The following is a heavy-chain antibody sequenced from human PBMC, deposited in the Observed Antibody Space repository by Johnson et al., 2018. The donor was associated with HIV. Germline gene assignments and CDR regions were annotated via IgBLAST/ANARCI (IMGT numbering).Heavy chain of an antibody. D-gene: IGHD2/OR15-2a*01. V-gene: IGHV3-66*02. Sequence: EQLVESGGGLVQPGGSLRLSCAASGFTFSSYWMSWVRQAPGKGLEWVSVIYSGGSTYYADPVKGRFTISRDNSKNTLYLQMNSRRAEDTAVYYCARGRITLYKVDLRGGSFDMWGQGTAVTVSS. CDR3: ARGRITLYKVDLRGGSFDM. CDR1: GFTFSSYW. CDR2: IYSGGST. J-gene: IGHJ3*02.